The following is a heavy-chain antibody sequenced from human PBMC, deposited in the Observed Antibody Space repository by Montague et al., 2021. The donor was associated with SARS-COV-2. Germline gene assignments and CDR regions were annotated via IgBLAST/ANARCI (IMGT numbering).Heavy chain of an antibody. CDR3: ARSGVGIFDFSYFDS. V-gene: IGHV4-38-2*02. CDR1: GFSISSGYY. CDR2: RYQNGAT. J-gene: IGHJ4*02. D-gene: IGHD3-3*01. Sequence: SETLSLTCSVSGFSISSGYYWGWIRQTPGKGLEWIGSRYQNGATYYSPSLKRPVTILLDTSKNQFSLSLTSVPAADTAVYYCARSGVGIFDFSYFDSWGQGSLVIVSS.